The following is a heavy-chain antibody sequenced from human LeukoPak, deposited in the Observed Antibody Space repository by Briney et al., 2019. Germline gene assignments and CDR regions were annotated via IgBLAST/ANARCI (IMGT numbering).Heavy chain of an antibody. J-gene: IGHJ4*02. CDR1: GASISSSSYY. V-gene: IGHV4-39*01. CDR3: ARLQSSGLVWSVY. D-gene: IGHD2-21*01. Sequence: ASETLSLTCTVSGASISSSSYYWGWIRQPPGKGLEWIGSIYYSGSTYYNPSLKSRVTISVDTSKNRFSLKLSSVTAADTAVYYCARLQSSGLVWSVYWGQGTLVTVSS. CDR2: IYYSGST.